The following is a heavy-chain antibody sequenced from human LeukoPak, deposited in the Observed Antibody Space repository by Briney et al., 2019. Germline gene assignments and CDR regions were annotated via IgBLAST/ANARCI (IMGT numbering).Heavy chain of an antibody. CDR3: AKSRGAINDVFDI. D-gene: IGHD3-22*01. CDR2: ISTSGGST. Sequence: GGSLRLSCAAAGFSFSSFAMSWVRQAQGKGLEWVSGISTSGGSTYYADSVKGRFTISRDNSKNTLYVQMSSLRAEDTAEYYCAKSRGAINDVFDIWGQGTMVTVSS. CDR1: GFSFSSFA. J-gene: IGHJ3*02. V-gene: IGHV3-23*01.